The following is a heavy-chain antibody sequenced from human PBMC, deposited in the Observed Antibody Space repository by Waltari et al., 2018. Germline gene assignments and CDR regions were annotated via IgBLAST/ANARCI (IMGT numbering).Heavy chain of an antibody. Sequence: VQLVESGGGLVQPGGSLSLSCSVFGFSDYTMDWVRQAPGKGLEWVSGISNSGDMTSYADSVKGRFTISRDTSKNTLFLQMNGLRAEDTAIYYCASAPRPMVSAPFDYWGQGVLVTVSS. D-gene: IGHD2-15*01. CDR1: GFSDYT. V-gene: IGHV3-23*04. J-gene: IGHJ4*02. CDR3: ASAPRPMVSAPFDY. CDR2: ISNSGDMT.